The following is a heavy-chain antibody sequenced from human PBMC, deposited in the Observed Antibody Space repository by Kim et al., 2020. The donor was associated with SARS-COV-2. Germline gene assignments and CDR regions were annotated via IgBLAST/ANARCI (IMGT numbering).Heavy chain of an antibody. J-gene: IGHJ6*03. Sequence: ASVKVSCKASGYTFTSYGISWVRQAPGQGLEWMGWISAYNVNTNYAQKLQGRVTMTTDTSTSTAYMELRSLRSDDTAVYYCARLYYYDSSGSAYMDVWGKGTTVTVSS. CDR1: GYTFTSYG. CDR3: ARLYYYDSSGSAYMDV. V-gene: IGHV1-18*01. D-gene: IGHD3-22*01. CDR2: ISAYNVNT.